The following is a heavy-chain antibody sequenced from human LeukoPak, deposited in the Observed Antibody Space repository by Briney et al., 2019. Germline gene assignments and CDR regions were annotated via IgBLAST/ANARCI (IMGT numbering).Heavy chain of an antibody. V-gene: IGHV3-11*04. CDR2: ISSSGSTI. J-gene: IGHJ4*02. Sequence: PGGSLRLSCAASGFTFSDYYMSWIRQAPGKGLEWVSYISSSGSTIYYADSVKGRFSISRDNSKNTLYLQMNSLRVEDTAVYYCTNGPTSSGYFYYFDYWGQGTLVTVSS. CDR1: GFTFSDYY. CDR3: TNGPTSSGYFYYFDY. D-gene: IGHD3-22*01.